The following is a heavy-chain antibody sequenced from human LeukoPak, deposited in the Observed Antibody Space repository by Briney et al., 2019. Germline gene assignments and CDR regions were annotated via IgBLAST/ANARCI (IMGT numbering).Heavy chain of an antibody. CDR2: ISGSGGST. CDR3: ASPTGIAAAVIYYYYYYMDV. J-gene: IGHJ6*03. D-gene: IGHD6-13*01. V-gene: IGHV3-23*01. Sequence: GGSLRLSCAASGFTFSSYAMSWVRQAPGKGLEWVSAISGSGGSTYYADSVKGRFTISRDNSKNTLYLQMNSLRAEDTAVYYCASPTGIAAAVIYYYYYYMDVWGKGATVTVSS. CDR1: GFTFSSYA.